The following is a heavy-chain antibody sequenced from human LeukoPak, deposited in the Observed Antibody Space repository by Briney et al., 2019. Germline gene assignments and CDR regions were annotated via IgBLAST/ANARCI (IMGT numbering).Heavy chain of an antibody. Sequence: SQTLSLTCTVSVGSISSGDYYWTWIRHPPGKGLEWIGYIYYSGSTYYNPSLKSRVTISVDTSKNQFSLKLSSVTAADTAVYYCARDRNYYDSSGYYFDYWGQGTLVTVSS. V-gene: IGHV4-30-4*08. D-gene: IGHD3-22*01. CDR2: IYYSGST. CDR3: ARDRNYYDSSGYYFDY. J-gene: IGHJ4*02. CDR1: VGSISSGDYY.